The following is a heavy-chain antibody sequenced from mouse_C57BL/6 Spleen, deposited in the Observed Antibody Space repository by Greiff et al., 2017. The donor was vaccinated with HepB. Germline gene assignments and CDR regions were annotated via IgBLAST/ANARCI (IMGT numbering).Heavy chain of an antibody. CDR1: GYTFTSYG. CDR2: IYPRSGNT. CDR3: ARKGHYYGLDY. J-gene: IGHJ2*01. V-gene: IGHV1-81*01. D-gene: IGHD1-1*01. Sequence: VHLVESGAELARPGASVKLSCKASGYTFTSYGISWVKQRTGQGLEWIGEIYPRSGNTYYNEKFKGKATLTADKSSSTAYMELRSLTSEDSAVYFCARKGHYYGLDYWGQGTTLTVSS.